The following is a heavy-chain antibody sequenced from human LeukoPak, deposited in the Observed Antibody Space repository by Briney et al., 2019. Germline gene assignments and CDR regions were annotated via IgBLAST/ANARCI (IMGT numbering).Heavy chain of an antibody. D-gene: IGHD4-17*01. Sequence: GGSLRLSCAASGFTSSSYSMNWVRQAPGKGLEYVAYINPDGSEKNCVDSVKGRFSISRDNAQNTLFLQMNSLRAEDTALYYCARHGDFCFDNWGQGTPVTVS. J-gene: IGHJ4*02. CDR3: ARHGDFCFDN. V-gene: IGHV3-7*03. CDR2: INPDGSEK. CDR1: GFTSSSYS.